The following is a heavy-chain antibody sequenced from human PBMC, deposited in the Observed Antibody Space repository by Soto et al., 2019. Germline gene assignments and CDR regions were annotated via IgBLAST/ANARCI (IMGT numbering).Heavy chain of an antibody. CDR2: IYYGGST. V-gene: IGHV4-59*01. Sequence: SETLSLTCTVSGGSISSYYWSWIRQPPGKGLEWIGYIYYGGSTNYNPSLKSRVTISVDTSKNQFSLKLSSVTAADTAVYYCARVGVMTTVTTAVFDPWGQGTLVTVSS. J-gene: IGHJ5*02. D-gene: IGHD4-17*01. CDR1: GGSISSYY. CDR3: ARVGVMTTVTTAVFDP.